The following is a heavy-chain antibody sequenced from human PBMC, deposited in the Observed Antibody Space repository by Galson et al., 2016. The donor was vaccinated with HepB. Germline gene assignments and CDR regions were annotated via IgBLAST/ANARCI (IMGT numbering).Heavy chain of an antibody. CDR3: TRDVVGADGSPVAFDI. Sequence: ETLSLTCTVSGGSTSSSSYYWGWVRQAPGKGLEWLAAIYSGEDTYYADSVKDRFTVSIDNSRNTLYLQLTTLRAEDSGVYYCTRDVVGADGSPVAFDIWGQGTMVTVS. CDR1: GGSTSSSSYY. CDR2: IYSGEDT. V-gene: IGHV3-66*01. J-gene: IGHJ3*02. D-gene: IGHD2-21*01.